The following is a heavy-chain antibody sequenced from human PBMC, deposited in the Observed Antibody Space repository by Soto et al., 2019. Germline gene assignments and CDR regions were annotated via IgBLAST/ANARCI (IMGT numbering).Heavy chain of an antibody. J-gene: IGHJ6*03. CDR2: IYYSGST. V-gene: IGHV4-59*01. CDR3: ARNPNLKYYYYYYMDV. Sequence: PSETLSLTCTVSGGSISSYYWSWIRQPPGKGLEWIGYIYYSGSTNYNPSLKSRVTISVDTSKNQLSLKLSSVTAADTAVYYCARNPNLKYYYYYYMDVWGKGTTVTVSS. CDR1: GGSISSYY.